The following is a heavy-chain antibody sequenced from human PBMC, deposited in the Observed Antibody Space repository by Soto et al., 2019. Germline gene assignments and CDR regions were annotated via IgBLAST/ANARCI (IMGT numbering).Heavy chain of an antibody. CDR3: ARGPYYYDSSGYYLFDY. D-gene: IGHD3-22*01. V-gene: IGHV3-74*01. CDR2: INSDGSST. J-gene: IGHJ4*02. CDR1: GFTFSSYW. Sequence: EVQLVESGGGLVQPGGSLRLSCAASGFTFSSYWMHWVRQAPGKGLVWVSRINSDGSSTSYADSVKGRFTISRDNAKNTLYLKMNSLRAEDTAVYYCARGPYYYDSSGYYLFDYWGQGTLVTVSS.